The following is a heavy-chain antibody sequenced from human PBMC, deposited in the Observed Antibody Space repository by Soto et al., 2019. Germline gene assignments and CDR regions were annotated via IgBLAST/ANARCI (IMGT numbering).Heavy chain of an antibody. CDR3: AKDQLRGVRGVITYYYGMDV. J-gene: IGHJ6*02. D-gene: IGHD3-10*01. CDR2: ISYDGSNK. CDR1: GFTFSSYG. Sequence: QVQLVESGGGVVQPGRSLRLSCAASGFTFSSYGMHWVRQAPGKGLEWVAVISYDGSNKYYADSVKGRFTISRDNSNNTLYLQMNSLRAEDTDVYYCAKDQLRGVRGVITYYYGMDVWGQGTTVTVSS. V-gene: IGHV3-30*18.